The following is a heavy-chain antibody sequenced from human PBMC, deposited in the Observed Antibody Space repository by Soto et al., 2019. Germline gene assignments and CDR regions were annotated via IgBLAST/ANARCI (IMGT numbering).Heavy chain of an antibody. CDR3: VRRHVSATGIDWFDP. CDR1: EKTFTSYG. D-gene: IGHD6-13*01. V-gene: IGHV1-3*01. Sequence: DSVKVSCKSSEKTFTSYGIHWLRQAPGQRLVRRGWNSAANGDTKYSPKFQGRVAITRDTSAGTAYMKLRSLRYEDTAVYYCVRRHVSATGIDWFDPWGQGTLVTVSS. J-gene: IGHJ5*02. CDR2: NSAANGDT.